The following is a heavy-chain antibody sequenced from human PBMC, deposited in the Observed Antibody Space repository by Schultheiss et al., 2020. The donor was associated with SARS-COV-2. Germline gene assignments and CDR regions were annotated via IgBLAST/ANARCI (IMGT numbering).Heavy chain of an antibody. CDR2: IYYSGST. CDR1: GGSVSSGSYY. V-gene: IGHV4-61*01. J-gene: IGHJ4*02. Sequence: SETLSLTCTVSGGSVSSGSYYWSWIRQPPGKGLEWIGYIYYSGSTNYNPSLKSRVTISVDTSKNQFSLKLSSVTAADTAVYYCARSRGAAPDYWGQGTLVTVSS. CDR3: ARSRGAAPDY. D-gene: IGHD2-15*01.